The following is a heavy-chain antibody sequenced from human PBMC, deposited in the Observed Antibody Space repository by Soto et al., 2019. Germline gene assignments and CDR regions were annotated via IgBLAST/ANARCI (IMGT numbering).Heavy chain of an antibody. Sequence: EVQLLESGGGLVQPGGSLRLSCAASGFTFSSYAMSWVRKAPGKGLEWVSTIGDSGVNTYYADSVKGRFTISRDNSKSTLYLQMTSLRVEDTAVYYCAKRGSKYFDYWGQGTLVSVSS. D-gene: IGHD3-10*01. CDR2: IGDSGVNT. CDR1: GFTFSSYA. V-gene: IGHV3-23*01. CDR3: AKRGSKYFDY. J-gene: IGHJ4*02.